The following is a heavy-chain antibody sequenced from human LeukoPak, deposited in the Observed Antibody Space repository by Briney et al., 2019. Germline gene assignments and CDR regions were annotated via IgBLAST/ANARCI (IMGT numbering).Heavy chain of an antibody. CDR3: ARDLAPRAYYYDSSGWDY. Sequence: ASVKVSCKASGYTFTSYGISWVRQAPGQGLEWMGWISAYNGNTNYAQKLQGRVTMTTDTSTSTAYMELRSLRSDDTAVYYCARDLAPRAYYYDSSGWDYWGQGTLVTVSS. V-gene: IGHV1-18*01. D-gene: IGHD3-22*01. CDR2: ISAYNGNT. CDR1: GYTFTSYG. J-gene: IGHJ4*02.